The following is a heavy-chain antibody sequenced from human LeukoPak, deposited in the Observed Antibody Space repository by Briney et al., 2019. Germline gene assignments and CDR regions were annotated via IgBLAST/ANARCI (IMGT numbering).Heavy chain of an antibody. V-gene: IGHV4-59*01. Sequence: SETLSFTGTVSGGSISSYYWSWIRQPPGKGLEWIGYIYYSGSTNYNPSLKSRVTISVDTSKNQFSLKLSSVTAADTAEYYCARAIDYWGQGTLVTVSS. J-gene: IGHJ4*02. CDR2: IYYSGST. CDR3: ARAIDY. CDR1: GGSISSYY.